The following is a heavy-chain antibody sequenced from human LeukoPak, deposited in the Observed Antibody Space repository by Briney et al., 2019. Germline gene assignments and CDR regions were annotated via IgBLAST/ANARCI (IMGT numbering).Heavy chain of an antibody. CDR1: GGSISGFV. V-gene: IGHV4-59*08. D-gene: IGHD6-19*01. CDR2: IYDTGTT. Sequence: PSETLSLTCTVSGGSISGFVWSWIRQPPGEGLDYIGFIYDTGTTNYNPLLKSRVTLSVDTSKNQFSLKLNSVTAADTAVYYCAGLAKRGQWLAYYFDYWGQGALVTVSS. CDR3: AGLAKRGQWLAYYFDY. J-gene: IGHJ4*02.